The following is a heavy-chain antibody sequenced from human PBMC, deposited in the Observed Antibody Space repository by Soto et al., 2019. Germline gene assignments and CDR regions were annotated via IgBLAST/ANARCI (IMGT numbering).Heavy chain of an antibody. CDR2: IYRTGST. CDR1: GGSFTSNNW. Sequence: AXETLSLTCAVSGGSFTSNNWWTWVRQPPGQGLEWIGEIYRTGSTNYNPPLKSRVTISLDKSENQFSLKVTSLTAADTVVYYCASRDPGTSVDYWGQGTLVTVSS. CDR3: ASRDPGTSVDY. J-gene: IGHJ4*02. V-gene: IGHV4-4*02. D-gene: IGHD1-7*01.